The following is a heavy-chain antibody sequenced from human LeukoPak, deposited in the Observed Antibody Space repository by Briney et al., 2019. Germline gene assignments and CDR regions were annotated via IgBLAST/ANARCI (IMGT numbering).Heavy chain of an antibody. CDR2: INPNAGTT. V-gene: IGHV1-46*01. CDR3: ARGHRIAAPSPSDP. CDR1: GYTFTSYY. Sequence: ASVKVSCKASGYTFTSYYMHWVRQAPGQGLEWMGIINPNAGTTSYAQKFQGRVTVTRDTSTSTVYMELNSLRAEDTAVYYCARGHRIAAPSPSDPWGQGTLVTVSS. D-gene: IGHD6-13*01. J-gene: IGHJ5*02.